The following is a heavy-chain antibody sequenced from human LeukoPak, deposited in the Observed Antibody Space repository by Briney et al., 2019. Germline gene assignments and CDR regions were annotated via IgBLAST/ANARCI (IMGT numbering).Heavy chain of an antibody. Sequence: KTGRSLRLSCAASGFTFSSYSMNWVRQAPGKGLEWVSSISSGSSYIYYADSVKGRFTISRDNAKNSLYLQMNSLRAEDTAVYYCARDGYYYGSGSYYSFDYWGQGTLVTVSS. CDR3: ARDGYYYGSGSYYSFDY. V-gene: IGHV3-21*01. CDR1: GFTFSSYS. CDR2: ISSGSSYI. D-gene: IGHD3-10*01. J-gene: IGHJ4*02.